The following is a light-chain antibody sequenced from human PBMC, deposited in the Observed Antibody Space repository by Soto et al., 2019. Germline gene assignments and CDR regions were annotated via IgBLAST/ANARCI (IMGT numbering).Light chain of an antibody. V-gene: IGKV3-15*01. CDR3: QQYGTSEII. CDR1: QSVSSN. Sequence: EIVMTQSPATLSVSPGERATLSCRVSQSVSSNLAWYQQKPGQAARLLIYGESTRATGIPARFSGSGSGTEFTLTLSSLQSEDFAVFFCQQYGTSEIIFGQGTRLE. J-gene: IGKJ5*01. CDR2: GES.